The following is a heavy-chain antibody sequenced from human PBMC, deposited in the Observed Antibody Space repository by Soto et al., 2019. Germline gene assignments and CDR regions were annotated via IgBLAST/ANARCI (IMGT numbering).Heavy chain of an antibody. D-gene: IGHD3-3*01. J-gene: IGHJ6*02. Sequence: ASVKLSCKASGYTFTSYYMHWVRQAPGQGLEWMGIINPSGGSTSYAQKFQGRVTMTRDTSTSTVYMELSSLRSEDTAVYYCARDPPTYYDFWSGYSPWAPTFYGMDVWGQGTTVTVSS. CDR3: ARDPPTYYDFWSGYSPWAPTFYGMDV. CDR2: INPSGGST. CDR1: GYTFTSYY. V-gene: IGHV1-46*01.